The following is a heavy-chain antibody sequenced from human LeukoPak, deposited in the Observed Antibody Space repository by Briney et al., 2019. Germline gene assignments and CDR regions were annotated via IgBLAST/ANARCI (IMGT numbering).Heavy chain of an antibody. V-gene: IGHV1-8*01. Sequence: ASVKVSCKASGYTFTSYDINWVRQATGQGLEWMGWMNPNSGNTGYAQKFQGRVTMTRNTSISTAYMELSSLRSEDTAVYYCARARKELRFLEWSVAYYFDYWGQGTLVTVSS. J-gene: IGHJ4*02. CDR2: MNPNSGNT. CDR3: ARARKELRFLEWSVAYYFDY. CDR1: GYTFTSYD. D-gene: IGHD3-3*01.